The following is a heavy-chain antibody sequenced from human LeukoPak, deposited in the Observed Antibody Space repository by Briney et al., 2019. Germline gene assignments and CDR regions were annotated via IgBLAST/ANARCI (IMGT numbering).Heavy chain of an antibody. J-gene: IGHJ3*02. CDR3: ASQIVVVPAALDAFDI. V-gene: IGHV4-39*01. D-gene: IGHD2-2*01. CDR1: GGSISSSSYY. Sequence: SETLSLTCTVSGGSISSSSYYWGWIRQPPGKGLEWIGSIYYSGSTYYNPSLKSRVAISVDTSKNQFSPKLSSVTAADTAVYYCASQIVVVPAALDAFDIWGQGTMVTVSS. CDR2: IYYSGST.